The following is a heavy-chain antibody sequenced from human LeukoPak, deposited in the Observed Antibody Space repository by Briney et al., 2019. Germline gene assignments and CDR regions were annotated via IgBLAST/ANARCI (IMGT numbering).Heavy chain of an antibody. CDR3: AKDDRDCSGGSCYLPQTPYYFDY. CDR2: IRYDGSNK. V-gene: IGHV3-30*02. D-gene: IGHD2-15*01. Sequence: GGSLRLSCAASGFTFSSYGMHWVRQAPGKGVEGVAFIRYDGSNKYYADSVKGRFTISRDNSKNTLYLQMNSLRAEDTAVYYCAKDDRDCSGGSCYLPQTPYYFDYWGQGTLVTVSS. CDR1: GFTFSSYG. J-gene: IGHJ4*02.